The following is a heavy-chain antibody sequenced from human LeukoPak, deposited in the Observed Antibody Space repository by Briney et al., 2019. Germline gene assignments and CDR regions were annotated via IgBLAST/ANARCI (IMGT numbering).Heavy chain of an antibody. CDR1: GFTVSSNS. J-gene: IGHJ4*02. V-gene: IGHV3-53*01. CDR2: IYSGDT. Sequence: PGGSLRLSCTVSGFTVSSNSMSWVRQAPGKGLEWVSFIYSGDTHYSDSVKGRFTISRDHSKNTLYLQMNSLRAEDTAVYYCAKERPWDGFDYWGQGTLVTVSS. D-gene: IGHD1-26*01. CDR3: AKERPWDGFDY.